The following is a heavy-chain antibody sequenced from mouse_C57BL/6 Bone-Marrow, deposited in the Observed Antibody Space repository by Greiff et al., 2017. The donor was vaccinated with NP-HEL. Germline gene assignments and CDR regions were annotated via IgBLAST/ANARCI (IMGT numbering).Heavy chain of an antibody. D-gene: IGHD1-1*01. CDR1: GYTFTSYG. CDR2: IYPRSGNT. V-gene: IGHV1-81*01. Sequence: VQLQQSGAELARPGASVKLSCKASGYTFTSYGISWVKQRTGKGLEWIGEIYPRSGNTYYNEKFKGKATLTADKSSSTAYMELRSLTSEDSAVYFCARGPLITTVVATDAMDYWGQGTSVTVSS. CDR3: ARGPLITTVVATDAMDY. J-gene: IGHJ4*01.